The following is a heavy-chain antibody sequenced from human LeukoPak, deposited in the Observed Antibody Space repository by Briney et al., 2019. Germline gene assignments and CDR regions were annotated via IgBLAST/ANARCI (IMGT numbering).Heavy chain of an antibody. Sequence: TGGSLRLSCAASGFTFSSYSMNWVRQAPGKGLEWILYINSRSSGVYYADSVKGRFTISRDNAKNILYLQMNSLRAEDTAVYYCARDHYFDTSGYSRSLDYWGQGTLVSVSS. D-gene: IGHD3-22*01. CDR2: INSRSSGV. V-gene: IGHV3-48*01. CDR3: ARDHYFDTSGYSRSLDY. CDR1: GFTFSSYS. J-gene: IGHJ4*02.